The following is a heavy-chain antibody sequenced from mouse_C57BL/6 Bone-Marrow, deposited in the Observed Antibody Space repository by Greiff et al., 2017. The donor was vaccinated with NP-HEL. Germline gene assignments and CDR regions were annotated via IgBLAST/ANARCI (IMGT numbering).Heavy chain of an antibody. CDR3: ARENYGSSFLYYAMDY. J-gene: IGHJ4*01. D-gene: IGHD1-1*01. CDR2: IYPGSGNT. Sequence: VQVVESGAELVRPGASVKLSCKASGYTFTDYYINWVKQRPGQGLEWIARIYPGSGNTYYNEKFKGKATLTAEKSSSTAYMQLSSLTSEDSAVYFCARENYGSSFLYYAMDYWGQGTSVTVSS. CDR1: GYTFTDYY. V-gene: IGHV1-76*01.